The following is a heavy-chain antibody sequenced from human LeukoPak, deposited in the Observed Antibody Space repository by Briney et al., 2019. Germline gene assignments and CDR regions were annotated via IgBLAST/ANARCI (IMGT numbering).Heavy chain of an antibody. Sequence: PSETLSLTCTVSGASFNSDDQYWNWIRQSPGQGLEWIGSIHPSGMLYNNPSLESRVTMSRDTSKNQFSLNLSSVTAADTAVYFCSRGLDSRKLGYWGQGILVTVSS. V-gene: IGHV4-31*03. CDR3: SRGLDSRKLGY. CDR2: IHPSGML. CDR1: GASFNSDDQY. D-gene: IGHD3-22*01. J-gene: IGHJ4*02.